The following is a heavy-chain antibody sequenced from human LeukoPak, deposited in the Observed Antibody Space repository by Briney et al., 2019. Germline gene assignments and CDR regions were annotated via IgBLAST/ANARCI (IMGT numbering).Heavy chain of an antibody. J-gene: IGHJ4*02. CDR1: GFPLSSYA. Sequence: GGSLRLSCAASGFPLSSYAMSWVRQGPGKGLEWVAATSSSDPGTYHADSVRGRFTISRDNSKNTLFLQMNSLRDEDTAIYYCAKDMGYCSSATCYGLDYWGQGTLVTVSS. V-gene: IGHV3-23*01. CDR3: AKDMGYCSSATCYGLDY. CDR2: TSSSDPGT. D-gene: IGHD2-2*01.